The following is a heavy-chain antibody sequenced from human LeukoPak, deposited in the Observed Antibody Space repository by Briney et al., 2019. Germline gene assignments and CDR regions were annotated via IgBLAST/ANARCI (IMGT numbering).Heavy chain of an antibody. Sequence: GGSLRLSCEASGFTFSSYGMHWGRQAPGKGLEWVAVVWNDGTKKYYADSVKGRFTISRDNSKNTLSLQMNSLRAEDTAVYYCAKDGVRGALDAFDIWGQETVDTVSS. D-gene: IGHD1-26*01. CDR1: GFTFSSYG. V-gene: IGHV3-33*06. CDR2: VWNDGTKK. J-gene: IGHJ3*02. CDR3: AKDGVRGALDAFDI.